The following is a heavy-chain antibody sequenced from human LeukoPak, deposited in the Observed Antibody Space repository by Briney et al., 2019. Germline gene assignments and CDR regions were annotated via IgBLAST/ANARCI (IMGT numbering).Heavy chain of an antibody. CDR3: ARVSGYSYGNFLYYYMDV. Sequence: GGSLRLSCAASGFTFSSYAMHWVRQAPGKGLEWVAVISYDGSNKYYAESVKGRFTISRDNAKNSLYLQMNSLRAEDTAVYYCARVSGYSYGNFLYYYMDVWGKGTTVTISS. CDR1: GFTFSSYA. V-gene: IGHV3-30*04. CDR2: ISYDGSNK. J-gene: IGHJ6*03. D-gene: IGHD5-18*01.